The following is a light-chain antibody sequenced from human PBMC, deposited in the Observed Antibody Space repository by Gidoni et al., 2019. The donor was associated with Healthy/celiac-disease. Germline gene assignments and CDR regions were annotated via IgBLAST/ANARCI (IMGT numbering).Light chain of an antibody. J-gene: IGKJ5*01. CDR1: QSVSSSY. CDR3: QQYGSSPLT. CDR2: GAS. Sequence: IVLTPSPGTLSLSPWERAPLSCRASQSVSSSYLDGYQQKPGQAPRLLIYGASSRATGIPDRFSGSGSGTDFTLTISRLEPEDFAVYYWQQYGSSPLTFGQGTRLEIK. V-gene: IGKV3-20*01.